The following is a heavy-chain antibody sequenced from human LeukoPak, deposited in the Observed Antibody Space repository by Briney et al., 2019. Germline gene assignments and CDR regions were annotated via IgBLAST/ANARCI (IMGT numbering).Heavy chain of an antibody. V-gene: IGHV4-34*01. CDR1: GGSFSGYY. CDR3: ARGPGYSGYDSDYYYGMDV. D-gene: IGHD5-12*01. J-gene: IGHJ6*04. CDR2: INHSGGT. Sequence: SETLSLTCAVYGGSFSGYYWSWIRQPPGKGLEWIGEINHSGGTNYNPSLKSRVTISVDTSKNQFSLKLSSVTAADTAVYYCARGPGYSGYDSDYYYGMDVWGKGTTVTVSS.